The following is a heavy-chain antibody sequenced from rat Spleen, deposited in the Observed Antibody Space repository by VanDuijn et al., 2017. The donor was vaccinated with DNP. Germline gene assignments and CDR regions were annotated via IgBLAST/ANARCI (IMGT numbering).Heavy chain of an antibody. CDR2: ISYDGSNT. CDR3: ARHEEYSSYVYGFAY. Sequence: EVQLVESGGGLVQPGRSLKLSCAASGFTFSNYHMAWVRQAPKKGLEWVATISYDGSNTNYRDSVKGRFTISRDDAKNTQYLQMDSLRSEDTATYYCARHEEYSSYVYGFAYWGRGTLVTVSS. D-gene: IGHD1-2*01. CDR1: GFTFSNYH. J-gene: IGHJ3*01. V-gene: IGHV5-7*01.